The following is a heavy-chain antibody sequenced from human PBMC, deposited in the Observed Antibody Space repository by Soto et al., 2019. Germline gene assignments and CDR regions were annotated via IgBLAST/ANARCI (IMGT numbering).Heavy chain of an antibody. D-gene: IGHD6-13*01. Sequence: GGSLRLSCAASGFTFDDYAMHWVRQAPGKGLEWVSGISWNSGSIGYADSVKGRFTISRDNAKNSLYLQMNSLRAEDTAVYYWARPTAAAGSYFDYLRQGTLVTGSS. CDR3: ARPTAAAGSYFDY. V-gene: IGHV3-9*01. CDR1: GFTFDDYA. CDR2: ISWNSGSI. J-gene: IGHJ4*02.